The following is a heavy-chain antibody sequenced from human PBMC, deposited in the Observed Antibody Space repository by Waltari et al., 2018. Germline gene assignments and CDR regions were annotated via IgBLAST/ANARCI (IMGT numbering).Heavy chain of an antibody. CDR3: ARGRMTTKVTPWDF. D-gene: IGHD4-17*01. J-gene: IGHJ1*01. V-gene: IGHV3-21*02. CDR2: ICGSGNFV. CDR1: GFNCSNYG. Sequence: QLVESGGGLVRPGGSLRLSCATSGFNCSNYGMNWVREGPGKGLEWGSFICGSGNFVYYVDSVKGRFTISRDNGKNLVYLDMNGLRGEDTALYYCARGRMTTKVTPWDFWGQGTLVTVSS.